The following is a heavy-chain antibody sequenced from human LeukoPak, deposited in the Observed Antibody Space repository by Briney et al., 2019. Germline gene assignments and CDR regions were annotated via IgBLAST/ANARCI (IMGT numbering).Heavy chain of an antibody. D-gene: IGHD5-18*01. V-gene: IGHV3-23*01. CDR2: ISGSGGLT. J-gene: IGHJ4*02. Sequence: GGSLRLSCAASGFTFSSYSMNWVRQAPGKGLEWVSSISGSGGLTFYADPVKGRFVISRDNSKNTLYLQMNSLGVEDTAMYYCAKRTDMVWPWDYWGQGTLVTVSS. CDR1: GFTFSSYS. CDR3: AKRTDMVWPWDY.